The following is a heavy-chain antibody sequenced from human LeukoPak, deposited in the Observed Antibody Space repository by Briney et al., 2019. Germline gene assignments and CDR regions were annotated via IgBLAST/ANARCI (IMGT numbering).Heavy chain of an antibody. CDR3: VPPMTLWPPYYFDY. CDR1: GFTFGSYG. J-gene: IGHJ4*02. V-gene: IGHV3-30*02. Sequence: PGGSLRLSCAASGFTFGSYGMHWVRQAPGKGLEWVAFIRYDGSNKYYADSVKGRFTISRDNSKNTLYLQMNSLRAEDTAVYYCVPPMTLWPPYYFDYWGQGTLVTVSS. D-gene: IGHD2-21*01. CDR2: IRYDGSNK.